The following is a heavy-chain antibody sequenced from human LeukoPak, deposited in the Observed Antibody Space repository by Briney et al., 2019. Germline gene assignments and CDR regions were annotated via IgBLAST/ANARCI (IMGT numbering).Heavy chain of an antibody. CDR3: ARELRGYHRFFDY. CDR1: GYSISSGYY. CDR2: IYHSGST. V-gene: IGHV4-38-2*02. Sequence: SETLSLTCAVSGYSISSGYYWGWIRQPPGKGLEWIGSIYHSGSTYYNPSLKSRVTISVDTSKNQFSLKLSSVTAADTAVYYCARELRGYHRFFDYWGQGTLVTVSS. J-gene: IGHJ4*02. D-gene: IGHD3-22*01.